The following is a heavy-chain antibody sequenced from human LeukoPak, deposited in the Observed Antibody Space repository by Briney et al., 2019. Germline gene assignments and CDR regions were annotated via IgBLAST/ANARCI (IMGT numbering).Heavy chain of an antibody. Sequence: SQTLSLTCTVSGGSISSGGYYWSWIRQHPGKGLEWIGCIYYSGSTYYNPSLKSRVTISVDTSKNQFSLKLSSVTAADTAVYYCARDAYYYDSSGYYSGWFDPWGQGTLVTVSS. V-gene: IGHV4-31*03. D-gene: IGHD3-22*01. J-gene: IGHJ5*02. CDR3: ARDAYYYDSSGYYSGWFDP. CDR2: IYYSGST. CDR1: GGSISSGGYY.